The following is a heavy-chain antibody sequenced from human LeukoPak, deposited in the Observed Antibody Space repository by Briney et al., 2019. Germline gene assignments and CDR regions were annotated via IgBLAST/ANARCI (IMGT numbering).Heavy chain of an antibody. Sequence: GGSLRLSCAASGFTFRSYAMHWVRQAPGKGLEWVAIISYDGSNKYYADSVKGRFTISRDDSKNTLYLQMNSLRAGDTAVYYCARDKKSGFGDYWGQGTLVTVSS. CDR3: ARDKKSGFGDY. D-gene: IGHD5-12*01. V-gene: IGHV3-30-3*01. J-gene: IGHJ4*02. CDR2: ISYDGSNK. CDR1: GFTFRSYA.